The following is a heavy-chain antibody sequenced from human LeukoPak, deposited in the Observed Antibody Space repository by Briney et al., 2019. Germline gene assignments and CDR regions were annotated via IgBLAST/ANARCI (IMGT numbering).Heavy chain of an antibody. CDR3: ARDLGLRGVTNWFDP. V-gene: IGHV1-46*01. Sequence: ASVKVSCKASGYTFSTYLMHWVRQAPGQGLEWRGIIDPTGGSTNYAQKFQGRVTMTRDTSTSTVYMELSSLRSEDTAVYYCARDLGLRGVTNWFDPWGQGTLVTVSS. CDR1: GYTFSTYL. J-gene: IGHJ5*02. D-gene: IGHD3-10*01. CDR2: IDPTGGST.